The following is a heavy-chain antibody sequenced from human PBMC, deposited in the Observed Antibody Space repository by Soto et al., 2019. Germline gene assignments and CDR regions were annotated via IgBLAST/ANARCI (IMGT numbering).Heavy chain of an antibody. CDR2: IYHSGST. V-gene: IGHV4-4*02. Sequence: QVQLQESGPGLVKPSGTLSLTCAVSSGSISSSNWWSWVRQPPGKGLEWIGEIYHSGSTNYNPSLKSRVTIAGDKSKNQFSRKLSSVTAADTAVYYCARVPGESGYDSGDYFDYWGQGTLVTVSS. D-gene: IGHD5-12*01. CDR3: ARVPGESGYDSGDYFDY. CDR1: SGSISSSNW. J-gene: IGHJ4*02.